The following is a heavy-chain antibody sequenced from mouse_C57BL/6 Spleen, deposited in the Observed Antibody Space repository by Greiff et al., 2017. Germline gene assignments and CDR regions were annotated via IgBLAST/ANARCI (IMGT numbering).Heavy chain of an antibody. CDR1: GYTFTDYE. D-gene: IGHD1-1*01. Sequence: VKLMESGAELVRPGASVTLSCKASGYTFTDYELHWVKQTPVHGLEWIGAIDPETGGTAYNQKFKGKAILTADKSSSTAYLELRSLTSEDSAVYYCTRGDYYYYGSSYPWFAYWGQGTLVTVSA. CDR3: TRGDYYYYGSSYPWFAY. V-gene: IGHV1-15*01. J-gene: IGHJ3*01. CDR2: IDPETGGT.